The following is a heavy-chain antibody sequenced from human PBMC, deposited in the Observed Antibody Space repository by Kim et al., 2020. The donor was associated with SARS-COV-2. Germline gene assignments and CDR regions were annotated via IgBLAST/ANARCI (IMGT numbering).Heavy chain of an antibody. V-gene: IGHV1-69*13. CDR3: ARDRHGSYSTSLNWFDP. J-gene: IGHJ5*02. CDR1: GGTFSSYA. D-gene: IGHD1-26*01. CDR2: IIPIFGTA. Sequence: SVKVSCKASGGTFSSYAISWVRQAPGQGLEWMGGIIPIFGTANYAQKFQGRVTITADESTSTAYMELSSLRSEDTAVYYCARDRHGSYSTSLNWFDPWGQGTLVTVSS.